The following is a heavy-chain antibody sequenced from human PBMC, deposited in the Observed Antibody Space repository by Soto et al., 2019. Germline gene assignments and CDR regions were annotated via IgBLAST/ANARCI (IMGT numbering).Heavy chain of an antibody. CDR1: GYTFTAYY. V-gene: IGHV1-2*02. J-gene: IGHJ4*02. CDR2: INPKTGGT. Sequence: GASVKVSCKASGYTFTAYYIHWVRQAPGQGLEWMGWINPKTGGTNFAHKFQDRVTITSDTSISTAYMELNRLRSDDTAVYFCARVYVSIAAEIYPCGYWGQGTLVTVSS. D-gene: IGHD6-13*01. CDR3: ARVYVSIAAEIYPCGY.